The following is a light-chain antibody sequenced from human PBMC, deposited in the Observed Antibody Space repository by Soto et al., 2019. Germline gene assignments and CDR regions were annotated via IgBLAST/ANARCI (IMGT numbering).Light chain of an antibody. J-gene: IGKJ1*01. CDR1: QGVSSN. V-gene: IGKV3-15*01. CDR3: QQYNNWPG. CDR2: GAS. Sequence: EIVMTQSPATLSVSPGERATLSCRASQGVSSNLAWYQQKPGQAPRLLIYGASTRATGIPARFSGSGSGTEFTLTISSLQSEDFAVYYCQQYNNWPGFGQGTKVDIK.